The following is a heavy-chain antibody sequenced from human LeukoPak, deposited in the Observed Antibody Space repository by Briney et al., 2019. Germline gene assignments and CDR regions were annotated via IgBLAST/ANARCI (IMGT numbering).Heavy chain of an antibody. D-gene: IGHD5-12*01. CDR1: GFTFDDYA. Sequence: PGGSLRLSCAASGFTFDDYAMHWVRQAPGKGLEGVSLISWDGGSTYYADSVKGGFTISRDNSKNSLYLQMNSLRAEDTALYYCAKDGPTRYSGYDSYYYYMDVWGKGTTVTVSS. J-gene: IGHJ6*03. CDR2: ISWDGGST. V-gene: IGHV3-43D*03. CDR3: AKDGPTRYSGYDSYYYYMDV.